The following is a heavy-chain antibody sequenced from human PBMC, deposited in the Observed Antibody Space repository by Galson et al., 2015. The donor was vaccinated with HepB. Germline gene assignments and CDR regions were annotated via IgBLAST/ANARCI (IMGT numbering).Heavy chain of an antibody. CDR3: ARDSRSCSGGSCYLATFDI. Sequence: SVKVSCKASGYTFTDSYMHWVRQAPGQGLEWMGWINPNSGGTNYAQKFQGWVTMTRDTSITTAYMQLSRLRSDDTAIYYCARDSRSCSGGSCYLATFDIWGQGTMVTVSS. CDR2: INPNSGGT. CDR1: GYTFTDSY. V-gene: IGHV1-2*04. D-gene: IGHD2-15*01. J-gene: IGHJ3*02.